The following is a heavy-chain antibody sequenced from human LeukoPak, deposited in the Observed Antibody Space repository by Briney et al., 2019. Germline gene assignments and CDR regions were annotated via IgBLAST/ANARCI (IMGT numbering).Heavy chain of an antibody. D-gene: IGHD3-16*02. J-gene: IGHJ4*02. CDR2: IKSKTDGGTT. Sequence: GGSLRLSCAASGFTFSNAWMSWVRQAPGKGLEWVGRIKSKTDGGTTDYAAPVKGRFTISRDDSKNTLYLQMNSLKTEDTAVYYCTTGVMITFGGAIVFDYWGQGTLVTVSS. CDR3: TTGVMITFGGAIVFDY. CDR1: GFTFSNAW. V-gene: IGHV3-15*01.